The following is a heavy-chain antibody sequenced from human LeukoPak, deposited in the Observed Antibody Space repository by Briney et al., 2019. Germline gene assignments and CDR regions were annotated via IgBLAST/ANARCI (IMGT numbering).Heavy chain of an antibody. V-gene: IGHV4-59*08. CDR2: VHYSGAT. CDR3: ARMYSGSYSGTGSSDY. Sequence: SETLSLTCTVSGDSISGYFWSWIRQTPGKGLEWIGYVHYSGATNYNPSLKSRVTMSVDTSKDQFSLKLNSVNAADTAMYYCARMYSGSYSGTGSSDYWGQGTLVTVSS. CDR1: GDSISGYF. D-gene: IGHD1-26*01. J-gene: IGHJ4*02.